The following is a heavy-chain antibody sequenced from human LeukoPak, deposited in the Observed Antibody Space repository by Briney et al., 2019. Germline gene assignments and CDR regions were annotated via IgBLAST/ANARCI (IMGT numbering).Heavy chain of an antibody. J-gene: IGHJ4*02. CDR2: ISSSSSYI. CDR3: ARLPAFCSSTACYYDY. D-gene: IGHD2-2*01. CDR1: GFTFSSYS. V-gene: IGHV3-21*01. Sequence: GGSLRLSCAASGFTFSSYSMNWVRQAPGKGLEWVSSISSSSSYIYYADSVKGRFTISRDNAKNSLYLQMNSLRAEDTAVYYCARLPAFCSSTACYYDYWGQGTLVTVSS.